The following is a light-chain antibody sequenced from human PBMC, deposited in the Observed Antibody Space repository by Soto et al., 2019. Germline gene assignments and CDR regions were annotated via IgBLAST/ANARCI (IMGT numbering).Light chain of an antibody. J-gene: IGKJ1*01. Sequence: EIVMTQSTATLSVSPGERATLSCRASQSVSNNLAWYQQKPGQAPRLLTYAASIRATGIPARFSVSGSGTEFTLTISSLQSEDFAVYYCQQYNNWPWTFGQGTKVDIK. CDR1: QSVSNN. V-gene: IGKV3-15*01. CDR3: QQYNNWPWT. CDR2: AAS.